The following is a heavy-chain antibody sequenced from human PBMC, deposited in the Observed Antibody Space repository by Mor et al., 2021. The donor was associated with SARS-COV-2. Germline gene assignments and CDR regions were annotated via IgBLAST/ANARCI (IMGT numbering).Heavy chain of an antibody. J-gene: IGHJ4*02. CDR2: T. D-gene: IGHD1-26*01. Sequence: TYYADSVKGRFTNSRHSSKNTLYLQMNSLRAEDPAVYYCARVGFGDDYFDYWGQGTLVTVSS. V-gene: IGHV3-53*04. CDR3: ARVGFGDDYFDY.